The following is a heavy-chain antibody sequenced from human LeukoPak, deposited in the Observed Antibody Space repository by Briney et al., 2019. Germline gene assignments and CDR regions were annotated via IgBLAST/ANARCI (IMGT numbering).Heavy chain of an antibody. CDR1: GFTFDDYA. J-gene: IGHJ4*02. V-gene: IGHV3-43D*04. CDR2: ISWGGGST. D-gene: IGHD3-10*01. CDR3: AKDRSGNSYGHFDY. Sequence: PGGSLRLSCAASGFTFDDYAMHWVRQAPGKGLEWGSLISWGGGSTYYADSVKGRFTISRDNSKNSLYLHMNSLRAEDTALYYCAKDRSGNSYGHFDYWGQGTLVTVSS.